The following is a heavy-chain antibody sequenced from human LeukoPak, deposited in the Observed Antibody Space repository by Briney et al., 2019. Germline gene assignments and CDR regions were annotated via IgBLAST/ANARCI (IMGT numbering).Heavy chain of an antibody. D-gene: IGHD6-19*01. V-gene: IGHV1-69*04. Sequence: AASVKVSCKASGGTVSSYAISWVRQAPGQGLEWMGRIIPILGIANYAQKFQGRVTITADESTSTAYMELSSLRSEDTAVYYCARARPGIAVAGTWGYYYYYMDVWGKGTTVTVSS. CDR3: ARARPGIAVAGTWGYYYYYMDV. CDR2: IIPILGIA. J-gene: IGHJ6*03. CDR1: GGTVSSYA.